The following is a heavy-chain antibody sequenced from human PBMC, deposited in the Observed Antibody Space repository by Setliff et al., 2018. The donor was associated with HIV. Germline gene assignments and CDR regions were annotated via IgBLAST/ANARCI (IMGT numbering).Heavy chain of an antibody. J-gene: IGHJ6*02. V-gene: IGHV1-2*02. D-gene: IGHD1-1*01. CDR2: INPNSGGT. CDR3: ARDLGNPPPRSGGMDV. CDR1: GYTFIDYY. Sequence: ASVKVSCKASGYTFIDYYMHWVRQAPGQGLEWMGWINPNSGGTNYAQKFQGRVTMTRDTSISTAYMELSRLRSDDTAVYYCARDLGNPPPRSGGMDVWGQGTTVTVSS.